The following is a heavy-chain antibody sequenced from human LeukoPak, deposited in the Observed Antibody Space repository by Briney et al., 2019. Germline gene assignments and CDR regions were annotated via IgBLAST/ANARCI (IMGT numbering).Heavy chain of an antibody. D-gene: IGHD3-10*01. Sequence: GGSLRLSCAASGFTVSSNYMSWVRQAPGKGLEWVSVIYSGGSTYYADSVKGRFTISRDNSKNTLYLQMNSLRAEDTAVYYCARAADYYGSGSYPDAFDIWGQGTMVTVSS. J-gene: IGHJ3*02. CDR2: IYSGGST. V-gene: IGHV3-66*01. CDR3: ARAADYYGSGSYPDAFDI. CDR1: GFTVSSNY.